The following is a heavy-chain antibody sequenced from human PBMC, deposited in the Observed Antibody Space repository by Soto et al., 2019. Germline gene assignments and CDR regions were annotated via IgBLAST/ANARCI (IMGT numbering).Heavy chain of an antibody. V-gene: IGHV3-21*01. CDR1: GFSFSTYS. J-gene: IGHJ6*01. CDR3: AREETAWPLAYGLDV. CDR2: IGRRSDI. D-gene: IGHD2-21*02. Sequence: EVQLVESGGGLVKPGGSLRLSCEASGFSFSTYSMHWVRQAPGKGLEWVSSIGRRSDIYYADSVKGRFTISRDNAKNSVSLQINSLRDEDTAVYYCAREETAWPLAYGLDVWRQGTTVTVSS.